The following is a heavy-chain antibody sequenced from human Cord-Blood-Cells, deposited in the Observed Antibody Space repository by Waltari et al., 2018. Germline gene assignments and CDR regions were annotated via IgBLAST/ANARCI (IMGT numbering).Heavy chain of an antibody. CDR3: ARGGIAARPVDY. Sequence: QVHLQQGGAGLLKPSETLSLTCAVYGGSFRGYYWSWTRQPPGKGLEWIGEINHSVSTNYNPSLKSRVTISVDTSKNQFSLKLSSVTAADTAVYYCARGGIAARPVDYWGQGTLVTVSS. CDR2: INHSVST. CDR1: GGSFRGYY. D-gene: IGHD6-6*01. V-gene: IGHV4-34*01. J-gene: IGHJ4*02.